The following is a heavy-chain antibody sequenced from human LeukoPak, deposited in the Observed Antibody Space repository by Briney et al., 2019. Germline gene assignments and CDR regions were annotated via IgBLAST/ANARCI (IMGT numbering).Heavy chain of an antibody. J-gene: IGHJ4*02. V-gene: IGHV3-23*01. CDR2: ISGSGGST. CDR1: GFTFSSYG. Sequence: GGSLRLSCAASGFTFSSYGMSWVRQAPGKGLEWVSAISGSGGSTYYADSVKGRFTISGDNSKNTLYLQMNSLRAEDTAVYYCAKDAGSGSLGYYFDYWGQGTLLTVSS. D-gene: IGHD3-10*01. CDR3: AKDAGSGSLGYYFDY.